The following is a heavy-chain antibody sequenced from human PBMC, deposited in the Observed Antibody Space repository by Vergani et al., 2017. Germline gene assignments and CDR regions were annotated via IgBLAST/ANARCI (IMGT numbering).Heavy chain of an antibody. V-gene: IGHV3-33*08. D-gene: IGHD3-10*02. J-gene: IGHJ4*02. Sequence: VQLVESGGGLVKPGGSLRLSCAASGFTFSSYGMHWVRQAPGKGLEWVAVIWYDGSNKYYADSVKGRFTISRDNSKNTLYLQMNSLRAEDTAVYYCAREGLLMSGLDYWGQGTLVTVSS. CDR1: GFTFSSYG. CDR2: IWYDGSNK. CDR3: AREGLLMSGLDY.